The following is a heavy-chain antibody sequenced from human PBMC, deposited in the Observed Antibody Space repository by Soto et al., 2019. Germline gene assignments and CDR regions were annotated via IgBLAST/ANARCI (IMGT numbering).Heavy chain of an antibody. D-gene: IGHD3-22*01. CDR2: IIPVFGTP. CDR1: RGSLSNFG. V-gene: IGHV1-69*12. CDR3: ARGDATKIVVTTYYAMDV. J-gene: IGHJ6*02. Sequence: QVQLVQSGAEVKKPGSSVKVSCTASRGSLSNFGVSRVRQAPGQGIEWMGAIIPVFGTPNYAQKFQDRVTINADESTTTVYMEVRSLTSEDTAVYYCARGDATKIVVTTYYAMDVWGQGTTVTVSS.